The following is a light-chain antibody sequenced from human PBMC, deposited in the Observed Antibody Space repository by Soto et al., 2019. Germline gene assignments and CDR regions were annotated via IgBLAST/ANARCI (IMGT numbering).Light chain of an antibody. CDR2: LGS. CDR1: QSLLHSNGYNY. V-gene: IGKV2-28*01. Sequence: IVMTQSPLSLPVTPGEPASISCRSSQSLLHSNGYNYLDWYLQKPGQSPQLLIYLGSNRASGVPDRVSGSGSGTDFTLKISRVEAEEVGVYYCMQALRSPSTFGQGTKVEIK. CDR3: MQALRSPST. J-gene: IGKJ1*01.